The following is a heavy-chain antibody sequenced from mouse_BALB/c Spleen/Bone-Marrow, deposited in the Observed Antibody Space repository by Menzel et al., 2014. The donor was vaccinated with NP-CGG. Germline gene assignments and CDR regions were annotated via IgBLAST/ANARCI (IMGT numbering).Heavy chain of an antibody. D-gene: IGHD1-2*01. Sequence: VKLLDSAPGLVAHSQSLSIPCTVSGFSLTSYGVSWVRPPPEKGLEWMREIWGYGSTNYHSALISRLSISNVNSKSQVFLKLNSLLTDDTATFYCAKCDCYGPPFAYWGQGTLVTVSA. V-gene: IGHV2-3*01. J-gene: IGHJ3*01. CDR1: GFSLTSYG. CDR2: IWGYGST. CDR3: AKCDCYGPPFAY.